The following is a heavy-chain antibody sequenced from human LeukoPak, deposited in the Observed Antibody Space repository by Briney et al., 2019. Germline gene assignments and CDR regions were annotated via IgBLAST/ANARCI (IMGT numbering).Heavy chain of an antibody. J-gene: IGHJ4*02. Sequence: GGSLRLSCAASGFTFSNYWMHWVRQAPGKGLEWVANIKQDGSEKYYVDSVKGRFTISRENAKNSLYLQMNSLRAEDTAVYYCARGGGPLDYWGQGTLVTVSS. CDR1: GFTFSNYW. CDR2: IKQDGSEK. V-gene: IGHV3-7*01. CDR3: ARGGGPLDY.